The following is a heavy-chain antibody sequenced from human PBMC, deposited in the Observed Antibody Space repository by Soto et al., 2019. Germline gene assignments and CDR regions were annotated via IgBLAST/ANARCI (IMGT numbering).Heavy chain of an antibody. CDR3: ARGPKTWGGYPYGMDV. Sequence: PGGSLRLSCAASGFTFSSYWMHWVRQAPGKGLVWVSRINSDGSSTSYADSVKGRFTISRDNAKNTLYLQMNSLRAEDTAVYYCARGPKTWGGYPYGMDVWGQGTTVTVSS. D-gene: IGHD3-3*01. J-gene: IGHJ6*02. V-gene: IGHV3-74*01. CDR2: INSDGSST. CDR1: GFTFSSYW.